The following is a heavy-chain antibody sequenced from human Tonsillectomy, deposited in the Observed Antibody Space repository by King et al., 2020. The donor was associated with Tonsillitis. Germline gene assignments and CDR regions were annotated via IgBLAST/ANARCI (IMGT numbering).Heavy chain of an antibody. V-gene: IGHV1-18*01. CDR1: GYTFISYG. CDR2: ISAYNGNT. J-gene: IGHJ4*02. CDR3: ARDLEYSDHVGSDY. D-gene: IGHD5-12*01. Sequence: QLVQSGAEVKKPGASVKVSCKAFGYTFISYGVSWVRQAPGQGLEWVGWISAYNGNTNYAQKVKGRVTMTTDTSTSTAYMELRSLRSDDTAVYYCARDLEYSDHVGSDYWGQGTLVTVSS.